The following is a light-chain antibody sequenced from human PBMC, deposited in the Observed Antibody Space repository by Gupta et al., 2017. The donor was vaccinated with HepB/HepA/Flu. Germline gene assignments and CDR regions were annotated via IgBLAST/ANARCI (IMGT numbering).Light chain of an antibody. J-gene: IGKJ1*01. CDR2: QIS. Sequence: VMTQTPLSSPVTLGQPASISCRSSESLVNSDGNTYLSWLQQRPGQPPRLLIYQISNRFSGVPDRFSGSGAGTDFTLKISRVEAEDVAIYYCRQSKQFPRTFGQGTKVEIK. V-gene: IGKV2-24*01. CDR1: ESLVNSDGNTY. CDR3: RQSKQFPRT.